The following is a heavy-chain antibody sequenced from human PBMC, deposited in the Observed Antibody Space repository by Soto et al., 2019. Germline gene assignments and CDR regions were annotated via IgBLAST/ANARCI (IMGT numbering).Heavy chain of an antibody. D-gene: IGHD3-22*01. CDR1: GGTFSSYA. CDR2: IIPIFGTA. Sequence: QVQLVQSGAEVKKPGSSVKVSCKASGGTFSSYAISWVRQAPGQGLEWMGGIIPIFGTANYAQKFQGRVTITEDKSTSTAYMELSSLRYEDTAVYYCARDDSSGSIPPWGYYYGMDVWGQGTTVTVSS. J-gene: IGHJ6*02. V-gene: IGHV1-69*06. CDR3: ARDDSSGSIPPWGYYYGMDV.